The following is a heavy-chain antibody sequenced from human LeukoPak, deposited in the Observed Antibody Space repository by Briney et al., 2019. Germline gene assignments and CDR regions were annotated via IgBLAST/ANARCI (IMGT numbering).Heavy chain of an antibody. J-gene: IGHJ4*02. Sequence: PSETLSLTCAVSGYSISSGYYWGWIRQPPGKGLEWIGSIYHSGSTYYNPSLKSRVTISVDTSKNQFSLKLSSVTAADTAVYYCASSRRYDFWSGYGFGYWGQGTLVTVSS. CDR1: GYSISSGYY. CDR2: IYHSGST. V-gene: IGHV4-38-2*01. D-gene: IGHD3-3*01. CDR3: ASSRRYDFWSGYGFGY.